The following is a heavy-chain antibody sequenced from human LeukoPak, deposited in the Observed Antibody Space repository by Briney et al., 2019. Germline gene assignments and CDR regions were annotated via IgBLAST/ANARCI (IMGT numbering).Heavy chain of an antibody. V-gene: IGHV1-69*01. CDR3: ARVTLYDFWSGYYNWFDP. J-gene: IGHJ5*02. CDR1: GGTFSSYA. CDR2: IIPIFGTA. D-gene: IGHD3-3*01. Sequence: SVKVSCKAFGGTFSSYAISWVRQAPGQGLEWMGGIIPIFGTANYAQKFQGRVTITADESTSTAYVELSSLRSEDTAVYYCARVTLYDFWSGYYNWFDPWGQGTLVTVSS.